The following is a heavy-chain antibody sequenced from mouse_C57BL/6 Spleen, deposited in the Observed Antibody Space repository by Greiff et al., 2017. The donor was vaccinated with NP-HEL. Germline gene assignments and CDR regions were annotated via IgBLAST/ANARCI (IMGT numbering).Heavy chain of an antibody. J-gene: IGHJ2*01. CDR2: IYPRSGNT. V-gene: IGHV1-81*01. CDR1: GYTFTSYG. D-gene: IGHD2-1*01. Sequence: QVQLQQSGAELARPGASVKLSCKASGYTFTSYGISWVKQRTGQGLEWIGEIYPRSGNTYYNEKFKGKATLTADKSSSTAYMELRSLTSEDSAVYFCARKFYYGNYEGVLYFDYWGQGTTLTVSS. CDR3: ARKFYYGNYEGVLYFDY.